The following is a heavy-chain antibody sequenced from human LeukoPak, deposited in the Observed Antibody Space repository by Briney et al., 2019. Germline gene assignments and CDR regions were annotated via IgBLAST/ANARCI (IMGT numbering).Heavy chain of an antibody. CDR1: QFTFSTYT. Sequence: PGGSLRLSCVASQFTFSTYTMNWVRQAPGKGLEWVSSISGRNTYRTHAYYADSVNGRFTIFRDNAKNSLYLEMNSLRVDDTAVYYCARDEDWHFDLWGRGTLATVSS. CDR2: ISGRNTYRTHA. J-gene: IGHJ2*01. D-gene: IGHD2-15*01. V-gene: IGHV3-21*01. CDR3: ARDEDWHFDL.